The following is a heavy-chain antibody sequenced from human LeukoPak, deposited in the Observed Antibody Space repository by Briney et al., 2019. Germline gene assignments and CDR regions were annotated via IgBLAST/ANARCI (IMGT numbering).Heavy chain of an antibody. V-gene: IGHV3-21*01. CDR3: ARGTTVTTICYFDY. D-gene: IGHD4-17*01. CDR2: ISSSSSYI. Sequence: PGGSLRLSCAASGFTFSSYSMNWVRQAPGKGLEWVSSISSSSSYIYYADSVKGRFTISRDNAKNSLYLQMNSLRAEDTAVYYCARGTTVTTICYFDYWGQGTLVTVSS. CDR1: GFTFSSYS. J-gene: IGHJ4*02.